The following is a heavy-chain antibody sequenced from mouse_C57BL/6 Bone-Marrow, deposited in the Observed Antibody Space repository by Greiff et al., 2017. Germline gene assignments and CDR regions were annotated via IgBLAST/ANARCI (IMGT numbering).Heavy chain of an antibody. J-gene: IGHJ2*01. CDR3: ARWLLPSYYFDY. D-gene: IGHD2-3*01. V-gene: IGHV1-7*01. CDR2: INPSSGYT. CDR1: GYTFTSYW. Sequence: VHLVESGAELAKPGASVKLSCKASGYTFTSYWMHWVTQRPGQGLEWIGYINPSSGYTKYNQKFKDKATLTADKSSSTAYMQLSSLTYEDSAVYYCARWLLPSYYFDYWGQGTTLTVSS.